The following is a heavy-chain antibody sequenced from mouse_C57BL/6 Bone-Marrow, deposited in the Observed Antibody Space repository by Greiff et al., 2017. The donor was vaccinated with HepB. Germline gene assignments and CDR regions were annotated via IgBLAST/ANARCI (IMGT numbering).Heavy chain of an antibody. V-gene: IGHV5-6*01. CDR2: ISSGGSYT. Sequence: ESGGDLVKPGGSLKLSCAASGFTFSSYGMSWVRQTPDKRLEWVATISSGGSYTYYPDSVKGRFTISRDNAKNTLYLQMSSLKSEDTAMYYCARHERLWTVVEYLDVWGTGTTVTVSS. CDR3: ARHERLWTVVEYLDV. CDR1: GFTFSSYG. D-gene: IGHD1-1*01. J-gene: IGHJ1*03.